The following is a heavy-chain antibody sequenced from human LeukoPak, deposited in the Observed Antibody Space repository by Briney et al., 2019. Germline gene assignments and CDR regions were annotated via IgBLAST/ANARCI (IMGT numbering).Heavy chain of an antibody. CDR2: IYYSGST. CDR1: GGSISSSSYY. CDR3: ARSQTGTTGFRIDY. Sequence: SETLSLTCTVSGGSISSSSYYWGWIRQPPGKGLEWIGSIYYSGSTYYNPSLKSRVTISVDTSKSQFSLKLSSVTAADTAVYYCARSQTGTTGFRIDYWGQGTLVTVSS. V-gene: IGHV4-39*01. D-gene: IGHD1-7*01. J-gene: IGHJ4*02.